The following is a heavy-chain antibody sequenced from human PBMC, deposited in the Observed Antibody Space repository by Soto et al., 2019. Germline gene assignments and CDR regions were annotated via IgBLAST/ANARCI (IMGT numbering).Heavy chain of an antibody. CDR3: AKDFPDIVVVPAASFDY. CDR2: ISGSGGST. V-gene: IGHV3-23*01. J-gene: IGHJ4*02. CDR1: GFTFSSYA. D-gene: IGHD2-2*01. Sequence: GGSLRLSCAASGFTFSSYAMSWVRQAPGKGLEWVSAISGSGGSTYYADSVKDRFTISRDNSKNTLYLQMNSLRAEDTAVYYCAKDFPDIVVVPAASFDYWGQGTLVTVSS.